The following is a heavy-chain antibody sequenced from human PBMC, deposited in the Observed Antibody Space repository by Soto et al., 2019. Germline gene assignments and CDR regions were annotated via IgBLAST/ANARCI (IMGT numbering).Heavy chain of an antibody. CDR3: ARDASANWYLDWYFDL. J-gene: IGHJ2*01. V-gene: IGHV3-30-3*01. Sequence: QVQLVESGGGVVQSGGSLRLSCAASGFTFSNSPMHRPRQAPGKGLEWVAIIANDASSEHYADSVKGRFTISRDNAENTLYLQMNSLRTEDTALYYCARDASANWYLDWYFDLWGRGTLVTVSS. CDR1: GFTFSNSP. CDR2: IANDASSE. D-gene: IGHD1-7*01.